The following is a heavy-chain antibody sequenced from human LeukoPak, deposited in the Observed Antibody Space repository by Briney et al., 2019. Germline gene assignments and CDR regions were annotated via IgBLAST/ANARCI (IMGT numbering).Heavy chain of an antibody. D-gene: IGHD3-16*01. CDR2: IKEDGSEK. CDR3: AVYWGS. CDR1: GFSFNNYW. Sequence: GGSLRLSCAASGFSFNNYWMSWVRQAPGKGLEWVANIKEDGSEKHYVDSVKGRFSISRDNAENSLYLQMNSLRAEDTAVYFCAVYWGSWGQGTLVTVSS. V-gene: IGHV3-7*01. J-gene: IGHJ5*02.